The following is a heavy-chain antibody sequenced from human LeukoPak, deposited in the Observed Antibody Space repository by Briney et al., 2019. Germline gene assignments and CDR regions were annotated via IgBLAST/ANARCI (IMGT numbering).Heavy chain of an antibody. V-gene: IGHV3-23*01. CDR2: ISGSGGST. Sequence: PGGSLRLSCAASRFTFSSYAMSWVRQAPGKGLEWVSAISGSGGSTYYADSVKGRFTISRDNSKNTLYLQMNSLRAEDTAVYYCAKAGGIAAAGPEYFQHWGQGTLVTVSS. D-gene: IGHD6-13*01. J-gene: IGHJ1*01. CDR1: RFTFSSYA. CDR3: AKAGGIAAAGPEYFQH.